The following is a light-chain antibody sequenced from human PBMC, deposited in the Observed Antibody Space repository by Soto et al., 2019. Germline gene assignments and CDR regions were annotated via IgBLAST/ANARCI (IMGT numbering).Light chain of an antibody. CDR1: QSISTY. CDR3: QQSHGTPYT. J-gene: IGKJ2*01. CDR2: AAS. Sequence: DIQMTQSPFSLSASVGDRVTITCRASQSISTYVNWYQQKAAKAPKLLIYAASRLQSEVPSRFGGGGSDTEFTLTITSLQPEDFATYYCQQSHGTPYTFGQGTKLEIK. V-gene: IGKV1-39*01.